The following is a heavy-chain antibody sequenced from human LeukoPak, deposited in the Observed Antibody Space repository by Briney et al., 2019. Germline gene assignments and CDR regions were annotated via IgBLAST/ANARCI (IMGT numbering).Heavy chain of an antibody. Sequence: PGGSLRLSCAASGFTFSSYAMHWVRQAPGKGLEWVAVISYDGSNKYYADSVKGRFTISRDNSKNTLYLQMNSLRAEDTAVYYCARERWDYSIDYWGQGTLVTVSS. CDR1: GFTFSSYA. J-gene: IGHJ4*02. D-gene: IGHD4-11*01. CDR3: ARERWDYSIDY. V-gene: IGHV3-30-3*01. CDR2: ISYDGSNK.